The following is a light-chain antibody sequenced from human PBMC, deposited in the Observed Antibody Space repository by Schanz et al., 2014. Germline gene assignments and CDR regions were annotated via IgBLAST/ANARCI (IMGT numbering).Light chain of an antibody. CDR2: KAS. CDR3: QQFSSYSRT. V-gene: IGKV1-5*03. Sequence: DIQMTQSPSTLSASVGDRVPITCRASQNISRWLAWYQQKPGKAPKLLIYKASSLESGVPSRFSGSGFGTEFTLTISSLQPDDFATYYCQQFSSYSRTFGQGTKVEIK. J-gene: IGKJ1*01. CDR1: QNISRW.